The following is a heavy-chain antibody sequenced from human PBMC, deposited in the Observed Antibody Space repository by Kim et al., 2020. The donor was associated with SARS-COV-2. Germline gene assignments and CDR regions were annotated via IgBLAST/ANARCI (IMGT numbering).Heavy chain of an antibody. Sequence: GGSLRLSCAASGFTFSSYAMSWVRQAPGKGLEWVSAISGSGGSTYYADSVKGRFTISRDNSKNTLYLQMNSLRAEDTAVYYCAKDAYYDFWSGYYLDPNWFDPWGQGTLVTVSS. J-gene: IGHJ5*02. D-gene: IGHD3-3*01. CDR3: AKDAYYDFWSGYYLDPNWFDP. V-gene: IGHV3-23*01. CDR2: ISGSGGST. CDR1: GFTFSSYA.